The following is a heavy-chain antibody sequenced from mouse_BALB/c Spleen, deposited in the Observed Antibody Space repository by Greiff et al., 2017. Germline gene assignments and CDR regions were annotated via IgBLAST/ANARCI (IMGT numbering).Heavy chain of an antibody. CDR2: INPSNGRT. J-gene: IGHJ2*01. D-gene: IGHD1-1*01. V-gene: IGHV1S81*02. Sequence: QVQLKQSGAELVKPGASVKLSCKASGYTFTSYWMHWVKQRPGQGLEWIGEINPSNGRTNYNEKFKSKATLTVDKSSSTAYMQLSSLTSEDSAVYYCARPSYGSSYYFDYWGQGTTLTVSS. CDR3: ARPSYGSSYYFDY. CDR1: GYTFTSYW.